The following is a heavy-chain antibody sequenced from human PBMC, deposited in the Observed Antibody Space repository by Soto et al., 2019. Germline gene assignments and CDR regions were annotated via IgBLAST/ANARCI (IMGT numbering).Heavy chain of an antibody. D-gene: IGHD6-19*01. V-gene: IGHV1-46*03. CDR3: ARVNIAVPGIAYFDY. CDR2: IHPSGDST. CDR1: GFAFSNYY. J-gene: IGHJ4*02. Sequence: ASVKVSCKASGFAFSNYYMHWLRQAPGQGLEWMGVIHPSGDSTSYAQKFQGRVTMTRDASTSTVYMELSSLRSDDTAVYYCARVNIAVPGIAYFDYWGQGTLVTVSS.